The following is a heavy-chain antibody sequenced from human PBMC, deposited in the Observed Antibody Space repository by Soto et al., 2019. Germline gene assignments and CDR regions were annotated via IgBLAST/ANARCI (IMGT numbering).Heavy chain of an antibody. J-gene: IGHJ6*02. CDR1: GFTFSSYA. D-gene: IGHD6-13*01. Sequence: RGSLRLSCAASGFTFSSYAMSWVRQAPGKGLEWVSVISGSGVSTYYADSVKGRFTISRDNSKNTLHLQMNSLRAEDTAAYYCAKDGGSSWWNYYYYGMDVWGQGTTVTVSS. CDR2: ISGSGVST. V-gene: IGHV3-23*01. CDR3: AKDGGSSWWNYYYYGMDV.